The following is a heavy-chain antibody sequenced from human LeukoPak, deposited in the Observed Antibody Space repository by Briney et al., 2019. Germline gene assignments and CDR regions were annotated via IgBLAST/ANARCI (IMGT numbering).Heavy chain of an antibody. CDR2: ISGSGGST. J-gene: IGHJ5*02. CDR3: AKDGYAIAAAGHNWFDP. CDR1: GFTFSSYA. Sequence: GGSLRLSCAASGFTFSSYAMSWVRQAPGKGLEWVSAISGSGGSTYCADSVKGRFTISRDNSKNTLYLQMNSLRAEDTAVYYCAKDGYAIAAAGHNWFDPWGQGTLVTVSS. D-gene: IGHD6-13*01. V-gene: IGHV3-23*01.